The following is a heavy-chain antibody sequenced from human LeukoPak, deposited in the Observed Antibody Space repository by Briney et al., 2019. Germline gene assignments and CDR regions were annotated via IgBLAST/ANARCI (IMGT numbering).Heavy chain of an antibody. V-gene: IGHV3-66*01. CDR2: LYTDGTT. Sequence: GGALRLSCASSGFTLSSNYMSWVRHAPGKGLEWVSVLYTDGTTYYADSVKGRFTISRDNSKNTLSLQMNSLRAEDTAVYYCARVSPESSGYPRGYFDYWGQGTLVTVSS. CDR1: GFTLSSNY. CDR3: ARVSPESSGYPRGYFDY. D-gene: IGHD3-22*01. J-gene: IGHJ4*02.